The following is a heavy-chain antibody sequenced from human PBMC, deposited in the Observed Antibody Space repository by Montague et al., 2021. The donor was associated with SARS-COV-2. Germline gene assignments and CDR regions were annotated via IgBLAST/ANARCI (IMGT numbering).Heavy chain of an antibody. J-gene: IGHJ3*02. CDR3: AHRRGLLLSDAFDT. CDR2: IFWDDK. CDR1: GFSLSTSGVG. V-gene: IGHV2-5*01. Sequence: PALVKPTQTLTLTCTFSGFSLSTSGVGVGWIRQPPGKALEGLAPIFWDDKRYSPSLKSRLTITKDTSKNQVVLTMTNMDPVGTATYYCAHRRGLLLSDAFDTWGKGTMVTVSS. D-gene: IGHD1-26*01.